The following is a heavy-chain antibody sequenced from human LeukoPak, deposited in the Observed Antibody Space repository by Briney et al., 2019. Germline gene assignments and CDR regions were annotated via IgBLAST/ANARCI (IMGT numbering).Heavy chain of an antibody. Sequence: SETLSLTCTVSGGSISSGGYSWSWIRQHPGKGLEWIGYIYYSGSTYYNPSLKSRVAISVDTSKNQFSLKLSSVTAADTAVYYCARGGDYDFVSGPHFDYWGQGTLVTVSS. CDR2: IYYSGST. D-gene: IGHD3-3*01. J-gene: IGHJ4*02. CDR1: GGSISSGGYS. V-gene: IGHV4-31*03. CDR3: ARGGDYDFVSGPHFDY.